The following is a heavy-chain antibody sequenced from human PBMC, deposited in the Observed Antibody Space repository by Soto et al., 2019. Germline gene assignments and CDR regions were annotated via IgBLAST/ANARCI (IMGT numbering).Heavy chain of an antibody. V-gene: IGHV1-3*01. D-gene: IGHD5-18*01. CDR1: GYTFTSYA. CDR2: INAGNGNT. J-gene: IGHJ6*02. Sequence: ASVKVSCKASGYTFTSYAMHWVRQAPGQRLEWMGWINAGNGNTKYSQKFQGRVTITRDTSASTAYMELSSLRSEDTAVYYCASPSGRRRGYSYGSDDYGMDVWGQGTTVTVSS. CDR3: ASPSGRRRGYSYGSDDYGMDV.